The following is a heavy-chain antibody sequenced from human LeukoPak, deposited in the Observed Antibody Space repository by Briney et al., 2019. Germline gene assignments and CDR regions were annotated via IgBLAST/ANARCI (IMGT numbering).Heavy chain of an antibody. Sequence: PGGSLRLSCAASGFTFDDYGMSWVRHAPGKGLEWVSGINWNGGSTGYADSVKGRFTISRDNAKNSLYLQMNSLRAEDTALYHCARDRRTQDYYYYYYMDVLGKGTTVTISS. CDR1: GFTFDDYG. J-gene: IGHJ6*03. CDR3: ARDRRTQDYYYYYYMDV. CDR2: INWNGGST. V-gene: IGHV3-20*01.